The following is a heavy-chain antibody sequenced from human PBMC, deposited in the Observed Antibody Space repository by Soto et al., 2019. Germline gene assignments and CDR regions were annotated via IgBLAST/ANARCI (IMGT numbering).Heavy chain of an antibody. V-gene: IGHV4-59*01. CDR1: GGSISSSF. Sequence: SETLSLTCSVSGGSISSSFWSWIRQPPGKELEWIGYISYSGSTTYNPSLKSRITLSVDTSKNQFSLRVASVTAADTAVYYCARGNRATEYYYYYGMDVWGQGTRVTVSS. D-gene: IGHD1-26*01. CDR2: ISYSGST. J-gene: IGHJ6*02. CDR3: ARGNRATEYYYYYGMDV.